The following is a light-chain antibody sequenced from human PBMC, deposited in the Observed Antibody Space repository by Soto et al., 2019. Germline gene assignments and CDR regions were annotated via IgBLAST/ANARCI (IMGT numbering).Light chain of an antibody. CDR2: DAS. Sequence: TVLTQSPATLSLSPEERATLSCRASQRVSNYLAWYQHKPGQAPTLLISDASNRATGIPARFSGSGSGTDFTLTSSGLEPEDVAVYYCHHRSNPAPMYIFGQANKMESK. CDR3: HHRSNPAPMYI. J-gene: IGKJ2*01. CDR1: QRVSNY. V-gene: IGKV3-11*01.